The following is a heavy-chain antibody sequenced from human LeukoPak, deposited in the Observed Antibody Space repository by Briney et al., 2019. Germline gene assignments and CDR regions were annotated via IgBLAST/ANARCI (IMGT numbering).Heavy chain of an antibody. D-gene: IGHD3-9*01. J-gene: IGHJ2*01. CDR2: ISGSGGST. Sequence: PGGSLRLSCAASGFTFSSYAMSWVRQAPGKGLEWVSAISGSGGSTYYADSVKSRFTISRDNSKNTLYLQMNSLRAEDTAVYYCAKSPYYDILTGWGGHWYFDLWGRGTLVTVSS. CDR1: GFTFSSYA. CDR3: AKSPYYDILTGWGGHWYFDL. V-gene: IGHV3-23*01.